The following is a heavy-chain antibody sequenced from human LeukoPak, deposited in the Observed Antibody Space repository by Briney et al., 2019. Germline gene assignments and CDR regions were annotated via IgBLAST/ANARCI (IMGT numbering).Heavy chain of an antibody. Sequence: PGRSLTLSCEPSGSTFNTHAMSSVRQPPGKGLEWVASVTSSARTPYYADSVKGRFTISRDNSKNTLYLQMNSLRGEDTAVYYCAKDRPNFYETSGSYYKIKGDFWGQGSLVTVSS. V-gene: IGHV3-23*01. CDR2: VTSSARTP. CDR3: AKDRPNFYETSGSYYKIKGDF. CDR1: GSTFNTHA. D-gene: IGHD3-10*01. J-gene: IGHJ4*02.